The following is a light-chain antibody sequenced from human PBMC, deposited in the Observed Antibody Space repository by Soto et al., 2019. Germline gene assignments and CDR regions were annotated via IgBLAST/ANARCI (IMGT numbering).Light chain of an antibody. J-gene: IGKJ2*01. V-gene: IGKV3-11*01. CDR1: QSVSSY. CDR2: DAS. Sequence: EIVLTQSPATLSLSPEERATLSCRASQSVSSYLAWYQQKPGQAPMLLIYDASNRATVIPARFSGSGSGTVFTLTISSLEPEDFAVYYCQQRSNWPPVFGHGTTRETK. CDR3: QQRSNWPPV.